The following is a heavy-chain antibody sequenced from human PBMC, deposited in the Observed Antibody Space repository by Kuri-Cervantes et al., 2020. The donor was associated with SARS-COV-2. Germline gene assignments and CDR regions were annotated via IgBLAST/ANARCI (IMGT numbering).Heavy chain of an antibody. CDR1: GGSISSGSYY. D-gene: IGHD6-19*01. Sequence: SCTVSGGSISSGSYYWSWIRQPAGEGLEWIGYIYTSGSTNYNPSLKSRVTISVDTSKNQFSLKLSSVTAADTAVYYCARAAVAGHGIWGQGTMVTVSS. CDR2: IYTSGST. J-gene: IGHJ3*02. CDR3: ARAAVAGHGI. V-gene: IGHV4-61*09.